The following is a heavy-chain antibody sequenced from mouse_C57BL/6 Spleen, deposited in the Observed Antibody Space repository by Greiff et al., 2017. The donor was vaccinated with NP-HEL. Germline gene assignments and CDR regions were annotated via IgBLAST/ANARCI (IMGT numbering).Heavy chain of an antibody. CDR2: IYPRSGNT. CDR3: ASWSPTEAY. J-gene: IGHJ3*01. V-gene: IGHV1-81*01. D-gene: IGHD1-1*01. CDR1: GYTFTSYG. Sequence: QVQLQQSGAELARPGASVKLSCKASGYTFTSYGISWVKQRTGQGLEWIGEIYPRSGNTYYNEKFKGKATLTADKSSSTAYMELRSLTSEDSAVYFCASWSPTEAYWGQGTLVTVSA.